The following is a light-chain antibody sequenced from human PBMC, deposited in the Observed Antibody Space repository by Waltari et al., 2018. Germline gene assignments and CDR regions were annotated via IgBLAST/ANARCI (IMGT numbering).Light chain of an antibody. J-gene: IGKJ1*01. CDR3: QQYNNWPPWT. Sequence: EIVMTQSPATLSGSPGERATLPCRASQGVSSKLAWYQQKPGQPPRLLLYDTSVRAAGIPARFSGSGSGTEFTLTISSLQSDDFAVYYCQQYNNWPPWTFGQGTKVEIK. CDR2: DTS. CDR1: QGVSSK. V-gene: IGKV3-15*01.